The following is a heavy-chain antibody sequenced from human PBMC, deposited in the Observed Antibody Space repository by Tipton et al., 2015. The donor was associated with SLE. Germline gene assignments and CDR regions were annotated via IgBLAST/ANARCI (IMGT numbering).Heavy chain of an antibody. J-gene: IGHJ4*02. D-gene: IGHD5-12*01. V-gene: IGHV1-2*06. CDR3: AREEPIVATPLDY. CDR1: GYTFTGYY. CDR2: INPNSGGT. Sequence: QLVQSGAEVKKPGASVKVSCKASGYTFTGYYMHWVRQAPGQGLEWMGRINPNSGGTNYAQKFQGRVTMTRDTSISTAYMELSRPRSDDTAVYYCAREEPIVATPLDYWGQGTLVTVSS.